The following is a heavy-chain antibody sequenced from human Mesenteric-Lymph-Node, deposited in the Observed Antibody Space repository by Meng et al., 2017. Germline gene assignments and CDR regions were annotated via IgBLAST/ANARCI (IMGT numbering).Heavy chain of an antibody. D-gene: IGHD3-10*01. J-gene: IGHJ5*02. CDR3: VRDTRRGGGWFDP. CDR2: IYHGVNI. Sequence: QVQLPQSGPGLVKPSQTLSLTCAVSGDSITSGDYSWTWIRQPPGKGLEWIGYIYHGVNIYYTPSLRSRVTISVDKSRNQFSLKLTSVSAADTAVYYCVRDTRRGGGWFDPWGQGTLVTVSS. CDR1: GDSITSGDYS. V-gene: IGHV4-30-2*01.